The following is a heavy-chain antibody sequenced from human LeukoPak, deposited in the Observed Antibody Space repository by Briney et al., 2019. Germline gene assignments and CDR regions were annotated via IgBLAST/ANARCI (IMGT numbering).Heavy chain of an antibody. CDR3: ARDKGPYYFDQ. Sequence: GGSLRLSCVASGFTFRGYGMHWVRQAPGKGLKWVAVTSSDGSKKYYADSVKGRFSISRDNFKNTLYLQLNSLRAEDTAVYYCARDKGPYYFDQWGQGTLLTVSS. V-gene: IGHV3-30*03. CDR2: TSSDGSKK. CDR1: GFTFRGYG. J-gene: IGHJ4*02.